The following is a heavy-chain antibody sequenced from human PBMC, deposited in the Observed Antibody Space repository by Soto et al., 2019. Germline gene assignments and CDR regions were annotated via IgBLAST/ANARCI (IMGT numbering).Heavy chain of an antibody. Sequence: QVQLVESGGGVVQPGRSLRLSCAASGFTFSSYAMHWVRQAPGKGLEWVAVISYDGSNKYYADSVKGRFTISRDNSKNTLQLQMNSLGAEDTVVYYCARDRVYSSSWVDYWGHGPVVTVSA. CDR2: ISYDGSNK. CDR1: GFTFSSYA. V-gene: IGHV3-30-3*01. J-gene: IGHJ4*01. D-gene: IGHD6-13*01. CDR3: ARDRVYSSSWVDY.